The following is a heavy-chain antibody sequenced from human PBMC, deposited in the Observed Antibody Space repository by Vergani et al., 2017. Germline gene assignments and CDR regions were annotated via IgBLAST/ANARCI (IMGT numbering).Heavy chain of an antibody. D-gene: IGHD1-1*01. Sequence: EESGPGLVKPTQTLTLTCTFSGFSLTTGGEGVGWIRQPPGRALEWLAFVYWNDDERYSPSLKSRVTITKDTSKNEVILTMTNMDPVDTATYYCARYEELDVWGQGTTVTVSS. CDR2: VYWNDDE. V-gene: IGHV2-5*01. CDR3: ARYEELDV. CDR1: GFSLTTGGEG. J-gene: IGHJ6*02.